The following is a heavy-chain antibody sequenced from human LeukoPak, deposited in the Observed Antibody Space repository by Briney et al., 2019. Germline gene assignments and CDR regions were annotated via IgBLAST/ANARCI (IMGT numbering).Heavy chain of an antibody. CDR2: ISAYNGST. J-gene: IGHJ6*03. CDR1: GYTFTSYG. CDR3: ARPQPDYGDYPPFLYMDV. Sequence: ASVKVSCKASGYTFTSYGISWVRQAPGQGLEWMGWISAYNGSTNYAQKLQGRVTMTTDTSTSTAYMELRSLRSDDTAVYYCARPQPDYGDYPPFLYMDVWGKGTTVTVSS. V-gene: IGHV1-18*01. D-gene: IGHD4-17*01.